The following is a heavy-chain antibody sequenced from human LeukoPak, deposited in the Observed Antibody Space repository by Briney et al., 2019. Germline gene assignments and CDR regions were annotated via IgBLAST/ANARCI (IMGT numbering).Heavy chain of an antibody. CDR3: ARGGNIVATLDFDY. Sequence: AASVKVSCKASGGTFSSYAISWVRQAPGQGLEWMGGIIPIFGTANYAQKFQGRVSMTTDTSTTTAYMELRSLRSDDTAVYYCARGGNIVATLDFDYWGQGTLVTVSS. V-gene: IGHV1-69*05. CDR1: GGTFSSYA. CDR2: IIPIFGTA. D-gene: IGHD5-12*01. J-gene: IGHJ4*02.